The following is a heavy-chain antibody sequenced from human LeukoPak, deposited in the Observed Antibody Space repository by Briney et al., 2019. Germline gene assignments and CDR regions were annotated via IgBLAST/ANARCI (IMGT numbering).Heavy chain of an antibody. Sequence: PSETLSLTCNVSGDSLTSHFWSWIRQTPGKGLEWIGYVFHSGTTNYSPSLKSRVTISLDTSKKQFYLRLASVTAADTAVYYCARRMATVTDAFGIWGRGTMVPVSS. V-gene: IGHV4-59*08. D-gene: IGHD5-24*01. CDR2: VFHSGTT. CDR1: GDSLTSHF. J-gene: IGHJ3*02. CDR3: ARRMATVTDAFGI.